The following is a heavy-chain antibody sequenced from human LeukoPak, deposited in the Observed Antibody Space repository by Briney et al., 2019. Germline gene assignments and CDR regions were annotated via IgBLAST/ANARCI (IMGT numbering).Heavy chain of an antibody. D-gene: IGHD6-13*01. CDR2: ISYSGST. V-gene: IGHV4-31*03. Sequence: ASETPSLTCTVSGGSISSGGYYWSWIRQHPGKGLEWIGYISYSGSTYYNPSLKGRFTISVDTSKNQFSLKLSSVTAADTAVYYCARQAYSSNLGWFDPWGQGTLVTVSS. CDR3: ARQAYSSNLGWFDP. CDR1: GGSISSGGYY. J-gene: IGHJ5*02.